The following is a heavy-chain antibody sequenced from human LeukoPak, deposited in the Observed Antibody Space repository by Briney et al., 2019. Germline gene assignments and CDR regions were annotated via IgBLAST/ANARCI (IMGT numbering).Heavy chain of an antibody. CDR2: IYTSGST. CDR1: GGSISSYY. J-gene: IGHJ6*02. Sequence: SETLSLTCTVSGGSISSYYWSWIRQSAGKGLEWIGRIYTSGSTNYNPSLKSRVTVSVDTSKNQFSLKLSSVTAADTAVYYCASQDYYYYGSGSYYNRYYYYGMDVWGQGTTVTVSS. CDR3: ASQDYYYYGSGSYYNRYYYYGMDV. D-gene: IGHD3-10*01. V-gene: IGHV4-4*07.